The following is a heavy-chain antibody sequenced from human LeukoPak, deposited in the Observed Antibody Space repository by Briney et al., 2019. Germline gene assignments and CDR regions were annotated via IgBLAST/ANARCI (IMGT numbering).Heavy chain of an antibody. J-gene: IGHJ5*02. V-gene: IGHV4-61*02. CDR2: IYIDGIT. CDR3: ARDWEARVGFWSGYNWFDP. D-gene: IGHD3-3*01. Sequence: SQTLSLTCNVSGVSISSSGYYWTWIRQPAGKGLEWIGRIYIDGITDYSPSLKSRLTISLDTSKSQFSLKLSSVTAADTAVYYCARDWEARVGFWSGYNWFDPWGQGTLVTVSS. CDR1: GVSISSSGYY.